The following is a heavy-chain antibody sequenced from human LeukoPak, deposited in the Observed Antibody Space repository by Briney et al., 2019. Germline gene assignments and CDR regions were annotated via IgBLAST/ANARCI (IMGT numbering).Heavy chain of an antibody. V-gene: IGHV1-69*13. Sequence: SVKVSCKASGGTFSSYAISWVRQAPGQGLEWMGGIIPIFGTANYEQKFQGRVTITADESTSTAYMELSSLRSEDTAVYYCARGRRVTIFGVVTPFDYWGQGTLVTVSS. CDR1: GGTFSSYA. J-gene: IGHJ4*02. CDR2: IIPIFGTA. D-gene: IGHD3-3*01. CDR3: ARGRRVTIFGVVTPFDY.